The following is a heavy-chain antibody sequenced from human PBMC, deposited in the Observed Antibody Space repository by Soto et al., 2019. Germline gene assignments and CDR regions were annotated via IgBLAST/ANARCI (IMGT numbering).Heavy chain of an antibody. CDR2: IYYSGST. CDR3: ARQYYDILTGYYTPLYFDY. Sequence: SETLSLTCTVSGGSISSYYWSWIRQPPGKGLEWIGYIYYSGSTNYNPSLKSRVTISVDTSKNQFSLKLSSVTAADTAVYYCARQYYDILTGYYTPLYFDYWGQGTLVTVSS. CDR1: GGSISSYY. V-gene: IGHV4-59*08. D-gene: IGHD3-9*01. J-gene: IGHJ4*02.